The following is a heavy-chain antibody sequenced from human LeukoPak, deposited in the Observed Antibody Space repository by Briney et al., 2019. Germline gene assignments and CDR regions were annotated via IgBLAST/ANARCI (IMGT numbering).Heavy chain of an antibody. D-gene: IGHD2-2*01. Sequence: PSETLSLTCTVSGGSISSSSYYWGWIRQPPGKGLEWIGSIYYSGSTYYNPSLKSRVTISVDTSKNQFSLKLSSVTAADTAVYYCARDHGDIVVVPAALPHAPGNWFDPWGQGTLVTVSS. V-gene: IGHV4-39*07. CDR2: IYYSGST. CDR1: GGSISSSSYY. CDR3: ARDHGDIVVVPAALPHAPGNWFDP. J-gene: IGHJ5*02.